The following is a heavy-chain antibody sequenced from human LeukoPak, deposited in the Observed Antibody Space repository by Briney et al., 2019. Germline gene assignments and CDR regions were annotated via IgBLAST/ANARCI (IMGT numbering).Heavy chain of an antibody. CDR1: GGSFSGYY. CDR3: ARDLMYNWTDVSPFRPADI. V-gene: IGHV4-34*01. CDR2: INHSGST. D-gene: IGHD1-1*01. J-gene: IGHJ3*02. Sequence: KPSETLSLTCAVYGGSFSGYYWSWIRQPPGKGLEWIGEINHSGSTNYNPSLKSRVTISVDTSKNQFSLKLSSVTAADTAVYYCARDLMYNWTDVSPFRPADIWGQGTMVTVSS.